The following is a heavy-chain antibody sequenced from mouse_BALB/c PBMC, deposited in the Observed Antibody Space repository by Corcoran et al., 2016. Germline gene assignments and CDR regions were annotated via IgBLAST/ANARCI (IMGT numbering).Heavy chain of an antibody. D-gene: IGHD1-1*01. CDR3: ASYYGSSYYAMDY. V-gene: IGHV1-18*01. J-gene: IGHJ4*01. Sequence: EVQLQQSGPELVKPGASVKISCKTSGYTFTEYTMHWVKQSHGKSLEWIGGINPNNGGTSYNQKFKGKATLTVDKSSSTDYMELRSLTSEDSAVYYGASYYGSSYYAMDYWGQGTSVTVSS. CDR2: INPNNGGT. CDR1: GYTFTEYT.